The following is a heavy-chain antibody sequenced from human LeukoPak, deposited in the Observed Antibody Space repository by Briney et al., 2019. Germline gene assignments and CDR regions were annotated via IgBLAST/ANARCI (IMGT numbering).Heavy chain of an antibody. CDR3: VRGYVTMILI. D-gene: IGHD3-22*01. CDR1: EFTFSSYA. CDR2: ISYDGRNK. V-gene: IGHV3-30*04. Sequence: PGRSLRLSCAASEFTFSSYAMHWVRQAPGKGLEWVAVISYDGRNKYYADSVKGRFTISRDNSKNTLYLQMNSLRAEDTALYYCVRGYVTMILIWGQGTLVTVSS. J-gene: IGHJ4*02.